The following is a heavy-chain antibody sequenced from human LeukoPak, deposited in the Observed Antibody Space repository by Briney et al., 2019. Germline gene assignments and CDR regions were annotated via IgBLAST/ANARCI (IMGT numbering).Heavy chain of an antibody. J-gene: IGHJ4*02. Sequence: ASVKVSCEASGGTFSSYAISWVRQAPGQGLECMGGIIPIFGTPNYAQKFQGRVTITADESTSTAYMELNSLRSEDTAVYYCARAQGYCSGGSCYPAFDYWGQGTLVTVSS. D-gene: IGHD2-15*01. CDR2: IIPIFGTP. CDR3: ARAQGYCSGGSCYPAFDY. V-gene: IGHV1-69*13. CDR1: GGTFSSYA.